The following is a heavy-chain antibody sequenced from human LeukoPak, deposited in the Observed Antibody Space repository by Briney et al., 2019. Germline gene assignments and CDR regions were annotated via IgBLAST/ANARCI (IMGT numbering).Heavy chain of an antibody. CDR2: VYYTGST. V-gene: IGHV4-59*01. D-gene: IGHD3-10*01. CDR3: ASLDSGKFDY. Sequence: SETLSLTCTVSGGSISNYHWSWVRQPPGKGLEWIGYVYYTGSTKYSPSLKSRLTISLDTSMNQFSLKLSSVTAADTAVYYCASLDSGKFDYWGQGTLVTVSS. J-gene: IGHJ4*02. CDR1: GGSISNYH.